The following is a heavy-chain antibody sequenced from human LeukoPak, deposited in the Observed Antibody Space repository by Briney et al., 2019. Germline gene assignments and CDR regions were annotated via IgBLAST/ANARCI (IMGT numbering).Heavy chain of an antibody. CDR2: IYTSGST. V-gene: IGHV4-4*07. J-gene: IGHJ6*03. CDR1: GGSISSYY. D-gene: IGHD2-2*01. Sequence: SSETLSLTCTVSGGSISSYYWSWIRQPAGKGLEWIGRIYTSGSTNYNPSLKSRVTMSVDTSKNQFSLKLSSVTAADTAVYYCAGNVVPAAFYYYYMDVWGKGTTVTVSS. CDR3: AGNVVPAAFYYYYMDV.